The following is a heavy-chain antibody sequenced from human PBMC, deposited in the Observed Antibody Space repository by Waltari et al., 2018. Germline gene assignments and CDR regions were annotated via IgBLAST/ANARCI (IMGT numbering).Heavy chain of an antibody. CDR1: GYSIGSGYN. V-gene: IGHV4-38-2*01. CDR3: ARGPRVWDTILLGTSFDY. Sequence: QVQLQESGPGLVKPSETLSLICDVSGYSIGSGYNWGWIRQPPGKGLEWIGSVHNAGTPHYTPSLKGRVTISVGTSRRQFSLRLDSVTAADTAIYYCARGPRVWDTILLGTSFDYWGQGTLVTVSS. D-gene: IGHD3-16*01. CDR2: VHNAGTP. J-gene: IGHJ4*02.